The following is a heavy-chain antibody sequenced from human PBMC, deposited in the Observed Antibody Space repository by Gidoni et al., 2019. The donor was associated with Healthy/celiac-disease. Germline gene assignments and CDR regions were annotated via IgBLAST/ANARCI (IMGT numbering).Heavy chain of an antibody. J-gene: IGHJ4*02. Sequence: QVQLQEAGPGLVKPSETLALTCAVPGYSISSGYDWGWIRQPPGKGLEWIGSIYHIGSTYYNPSLKSRVTISVDTSKNQFALKLSSVTAADTAVYYCARGEYYYDSSGYYPGYFDYWGQGTLVAVSS. V-gene: IGHV4-38-2*01. CDR2: IYHIGST. D-gene: IGHD3-22*01. CDR1: GYSISSGYD. CDR3: ARGEYYYDSSGYYPGYFDY.